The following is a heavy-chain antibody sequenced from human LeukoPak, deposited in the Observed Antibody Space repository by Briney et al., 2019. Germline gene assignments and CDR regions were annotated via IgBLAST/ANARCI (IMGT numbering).Heavy chain of an antibody. J-gene: IGHJ6*02. D-gene: IGHD6-6*01. CDR1: GFTFSSYA. V-gene: IGHV3-30-3*01. CDR2: ISYDGSNK. Sequence: GVLRLSCAASGFTFSSYAMHWVRQAPGKGLEWVAVISYDGSNKYYADSVKGRFTISRDNSKNTLYLQMNSLRAEDTAVYYCARSSSSSLYCYYGMDVWGQGATVTVSS. CDR3: ARSSSSSLYCYYGMDV.